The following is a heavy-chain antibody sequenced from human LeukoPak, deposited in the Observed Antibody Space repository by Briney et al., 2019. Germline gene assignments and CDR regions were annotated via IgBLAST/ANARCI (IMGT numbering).Heavy chain of an antibody. CDR3: AKEDYGGNPFDY. V-gene: IGHV3-9*01. Sequence: SLRLSCAASGFTFDDYAMHWVRQAPGKGLEWVSGISWNSGSIGYADSVKGRFTISRDNAKNSLYLQMNSLRAEDTALYYCAKEDYGGNPFDYWGQGTLVTVSP. CDR1: GFTFDDYA. D-gene: IGHD4-17*01. CDR2: ISWNSGSI. J-gene: IGHJ4*02.